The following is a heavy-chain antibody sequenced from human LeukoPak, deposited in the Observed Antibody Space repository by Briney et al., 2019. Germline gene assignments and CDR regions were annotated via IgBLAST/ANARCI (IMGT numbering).Heavy chain of an antibody. CDR3: ATAKFGGNSYFDY. V-gene: IGHV1-46*01. J-gene: IGHJ4*02. Sequence: ASVKVSCKASGYTFTSYFIHWVRQAPGQGLEWMGIINPSGGGTNYAQKFQGRVTMTRDTSTSTVYMELSSLRSEDTAVYYCATAKFGGNSYFDYWGQGTLVTVPS. D-gene: IGHD4-23*01. CDR2: INPSGGGT. CDR1: GYTFTSYF.